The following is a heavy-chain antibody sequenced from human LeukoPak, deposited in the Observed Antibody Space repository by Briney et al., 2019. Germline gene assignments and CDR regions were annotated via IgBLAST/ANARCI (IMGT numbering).Heavy chain of an antibody. CDR1: GGSINSYY. CDR2: IYYTGVT. J-gene: IGHJ5*02. Sequence: PSETLSLTCTVSGGSINSYYWSWIRQPPGKGLEWIWYIYYTGVTNYSPSLKSRVTISADTSKNQFSLNLSSVTAADTAVYYCATSGVTTVTTWGGSWFDPWGQGTLVTVSS. CDR3: ATSGVTTVTTWGGSWFDP. V-gene: IGHV4-59*03. D-gene: IGHD4-17*01.